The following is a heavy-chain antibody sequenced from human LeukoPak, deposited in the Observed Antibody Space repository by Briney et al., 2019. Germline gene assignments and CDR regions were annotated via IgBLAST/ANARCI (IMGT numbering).Heavy chain of an antibody. Sequence: GESLKISCKGSGYSFTSYWIGWVRQMPGKGLEWMGFIYPGDSDTRYSPSFQGQVTISADKSISTAYLQWSSLKASDTAMYYCARPLQDDYGDYYFDYWGQGTLVTVSS. CDR1: GYSFTSYW. CDR3: ARPLQDDYGDYYFDY. J-gene: IGHJ4*02. V-gene: IGHV5-51*01. D-gene: IGHD4-17*01. CDR2: IYPGDSDT.